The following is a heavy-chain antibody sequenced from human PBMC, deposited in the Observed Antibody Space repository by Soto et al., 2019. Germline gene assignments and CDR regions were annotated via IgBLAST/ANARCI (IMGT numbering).Heavy chain of an antibody. CDR3: ARDERRTCTSSTCYYFDH. J-gene: IGHJ4*02. D-gene: IGHD2-2*01. CDR2: TSADNGDT. Sequence: QVQLVQSGAEVKEPGASVKVSCKASGYSFTRYGFSWVRQAPGQGLEWMAWTSADNGDTNYPPKLQGRANLTTDTSTGTAYMELRSLRSDDTAVDYCARDERRTCTSSTCYYFDHWGQGTLVSVSS. CDR1: GYSFTRYG. V-gene: IGHV1-18*04.